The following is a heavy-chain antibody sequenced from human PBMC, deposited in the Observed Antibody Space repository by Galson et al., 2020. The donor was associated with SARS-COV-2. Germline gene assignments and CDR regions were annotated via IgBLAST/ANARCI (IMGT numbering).Heavy chain of an antibody. CDR3: TRDTTYYYDSSGYPHYYYYGMDV. Sequence: GGSLRLSCTASGFTFGDYAMSWVRQAPGKGLEWVGFIRSKAYGGTTEYAASVKGRFTISRDDSKSIAYLQMNSLKTEDTAVYYCTRDTTYYYDSSGYPHYYYYGMDVWGQGTTVTVSS. V-gene: IGHV3-49*04. J-gene: IGHJ6*02. CDR1: GFTFGDYA. CDR2: IRSKAYGGTT. D-gene: IGHD3-22*01.